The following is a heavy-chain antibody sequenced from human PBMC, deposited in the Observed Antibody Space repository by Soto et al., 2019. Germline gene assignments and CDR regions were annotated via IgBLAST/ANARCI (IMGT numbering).Heavy chain of an antibody. CDR2: INPNSGGT. Sequence: ASVKVSCKASGYTFTVYYMHWVRQAPGQGLEWMGWINPNSGGTNYAQKLQGWVTMTRDTSISTAYMELSRLRSDDTAVYYCARGDIVATGYMDVWGKGTTVTVSS. CDR1: GYTFTVYY. V-gene: IGHV1-2*04. J-gene: IGHJ6*03. D-gene: IGHD5-12*01. CDR3: ARGDIVATGYMDV.